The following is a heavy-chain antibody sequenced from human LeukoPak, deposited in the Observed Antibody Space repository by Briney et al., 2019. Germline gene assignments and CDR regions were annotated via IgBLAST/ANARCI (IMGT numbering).Heavy chain of an antibody. Sequence: SETLSLTCAVYGGSFSGYYWSWIRQPPGEGLEWIGEINHSGSTNYNPSLKSRVTISVDTSKNQFSLKLSSVTAADTAVYYCARGRRGVVVPAAIYGGFDYWGQGTLVTVSS. CDR2: INHSGST. J-gene: IGHJ4*02. CDR3: ARGRRGVVVPAAIYGGFDY. D-gene: IGHD2-2*01. V-gene: IGHV4-34*01. CDR1: GGSFSGYY.